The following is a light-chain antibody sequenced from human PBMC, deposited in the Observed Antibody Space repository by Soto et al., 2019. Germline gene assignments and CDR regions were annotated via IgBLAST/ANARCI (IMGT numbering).Light chain of an antibody. CDR3: QQYGSSSLT. Sequence: EIVLTKSPCTLSLSPGERATLSCRASQSVSSSYLAWYQQKPGQAPRLLIYGASSRATGIPDRFSGSGSGTDFTLTISRLEPEDFAVYYCQQYGSSSLTFGGGTKVDIK. CDR2: GAS. CDR1: QSVSSSY. J-gene: IGKJ4*01. V-gene: IGKV3-20*01.